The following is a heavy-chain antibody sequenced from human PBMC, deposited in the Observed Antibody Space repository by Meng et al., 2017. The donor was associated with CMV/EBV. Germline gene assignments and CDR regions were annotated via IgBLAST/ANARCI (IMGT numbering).Heavy chain of an antibody. J-gene: IGHJ6*02. CDR2: IKSRTDGGTT. CDR1: GFTFSSYS. Sequence: ETLSLTCAASGFTFSSYSMNWVRQAPGKGLEWVGRIKSRTDGGTTDYAAPVKGRFTISRDDSKNTLYLQMNSLKTEDTAVYYCTTAEWLYGMDVWGQGTTVTVSS. V-gene: IGHV3-15*01. D-gene: IGHD3-3*01. CDR3: TTAEWLYGMDV.